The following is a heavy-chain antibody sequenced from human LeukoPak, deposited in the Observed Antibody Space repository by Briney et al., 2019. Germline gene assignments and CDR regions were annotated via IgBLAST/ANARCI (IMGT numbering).Heavy chain of an antibody. CDR3: ARLYLYSSSLAAGTFLLEDAFDI. D-gene: IGHD6-6*01. CDR2: ISSSSSYI. V-gene: IGHV3-21*01. CDR1: GFTFSSYS. Sequence: PGGSLRLSCAASGFTFSSYSMNWVRQAPGKGLEWVSSISSSSSYIYYADSVKGRFTISRDNAKNSLYLQMNSLRAEDTAVYYCARLYLYSSSLAAGTFLLEDAFDIWGQGTMVTVSS. J-gene: IGHJ3*02.